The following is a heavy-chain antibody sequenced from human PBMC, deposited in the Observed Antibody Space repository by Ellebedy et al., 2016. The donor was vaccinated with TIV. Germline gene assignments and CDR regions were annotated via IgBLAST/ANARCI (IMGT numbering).Heavy chain of an antibody. Sequence: PGGSLRLSCAASGFTFSNAWMNWVRQAPGKGLEWVGRIKSKTDGGTTDYAAPVKGRFTISRDDSKNTLYLQMNSLKTEDTAVYYCARDGMVRGVPVGYWGQGTLVTVSS. CDR2: IKSKTDGGTT. V-gene: IGHV3-15*07. J-gene: IGHJ4*02. CDR1: GFTFSNAW. CDR3: ARDGMVRGVPVGY. D-gene: IGHD3-10*01.